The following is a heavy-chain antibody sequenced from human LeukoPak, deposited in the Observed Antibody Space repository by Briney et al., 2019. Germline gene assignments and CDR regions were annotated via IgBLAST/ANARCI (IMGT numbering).Heavy chain of an antibody. V-gene: IGHV4-38-2*02. J-gene: IGHJ4*02. D-gene: IGHD3-16*02. CDR3: ARGEGDYVWGSYQVAFDY. Sequence: SETLSLTCTVSGYSISSGYYWGWIRQPPGKGLEWIGSIYHSGSTYYNPSLKSRVTISVDTSKNQFSLKLSSVTAADTAVYYCARGEGDYVWGSYQVAFDYWGQGTLVTVSS. CDR2: IYHSGST. CDR1: GYSISSGYY.